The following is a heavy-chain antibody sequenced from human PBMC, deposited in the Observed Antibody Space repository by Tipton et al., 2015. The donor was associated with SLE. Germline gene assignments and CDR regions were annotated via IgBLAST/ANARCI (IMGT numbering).Heavy chain of an antibody. CDR3: ARENYYDSSGYVPGF. CDR2: IYHSGGT. CDR1: SDSISSSSYY. V-gene: IGHV4-39*07. Sequence: TLSLTCTVSSDSISSSSYYWGWIRQPPGKGLEWIGSIYHSGGTHYSPSLQSRVSMSVDTSKNQFSLQLTSVTAADTAVYYCARENYYDSSGYVPGFWGQGTLVTVSS. J-gene: IGHJ4*02. D-gene: IGHD3-22*01.